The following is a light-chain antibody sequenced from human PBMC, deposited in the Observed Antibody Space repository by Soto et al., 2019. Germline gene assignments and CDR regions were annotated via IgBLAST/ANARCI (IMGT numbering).Light chain of an antibody. CDR3: QRYNSWPLS. J-gene: IGKJ4*01. Sequence: IVMTQSPATLSVSPGERATLSCRASQTVSNNLAWYQQKPGQPPRLLIYGVSTRATGIPARFSGSGSGTEFTLTISSLQSDDFAAYYCQRYNSWPLSFGGGTKVEIK. CDR2: GVS. V-gene: IGKV3-15*01. CDR1: QTVSNN.